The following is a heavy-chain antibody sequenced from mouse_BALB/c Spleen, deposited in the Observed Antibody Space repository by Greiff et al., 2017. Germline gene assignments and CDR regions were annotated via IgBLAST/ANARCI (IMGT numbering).Heavy chain of an antibody. CDR2: IDPENGNT. J-gene: IGHJ3*01. V-gene: IGHV14-1*02. CDR3: ASGSSGYAWFAY. CDR1: GFNIKDYY. Sequence: VQLQQSGAELVRPGALVKLSCKASGFNIKDYYMHWVKQRPEQGLEWIGWIDPENGNTIYDPKFQGKASITADTSSNTAYLQLSSLTSEDTAVYYCASGSSGYAWFAYWGQGTLVTVSA. D-gene: IGHD3-1*01.